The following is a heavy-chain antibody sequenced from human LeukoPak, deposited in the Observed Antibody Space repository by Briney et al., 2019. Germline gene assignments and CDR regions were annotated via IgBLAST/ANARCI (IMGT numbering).Heavy chain of an antibody. V-gene: IGHV3-30*02. CDR2: IRYDGSNK. CDR1: GFTFSSYG. CDR3: AKDLGVVVTAPAFDI. Sequence: GGSLRLSCAASGFTFSSYGMHWVRQAPGKGLEWVAFIRYDGSNKYYADSVKGRFTISRDNPKNTLYLQMNSLRAEDTAVYYCAKDLGVVVTAPAFDIWGQGTMVTVSS. J-gene: IGHJ3*02. D-gene: IGHD2-21*02.